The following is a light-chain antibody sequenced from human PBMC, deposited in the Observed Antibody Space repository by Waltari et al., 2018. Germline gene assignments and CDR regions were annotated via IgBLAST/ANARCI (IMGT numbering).Light chain of an antibody. CDR1: QTISNW. J-gene: IGKJ4*01. Sequence: DIHMTQSPSTLSASVGDRVTISCRANQTISNWLAWYQHKPGKAPKLLILKASTFASWVPSRFSGSGSGTEFTLTISSLQPDDFATYYCQQYNSYSLLTFGGGTKVEIK. V-gene: IGKV1-5*03. CDR2: KAS. CDR3: QQYNSYSLLT.